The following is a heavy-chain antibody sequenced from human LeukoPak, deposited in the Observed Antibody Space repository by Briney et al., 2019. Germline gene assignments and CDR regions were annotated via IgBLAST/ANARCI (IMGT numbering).Heavy chain of an antibody. CDR1: GFTFSSYG. J-gene: IGHJ4*02. CDR3: AKGSPLTIFGVVIHLDY. Sequence: PGGSLRLSCAASGFTFSSYGMHWVRQAPGKGLEWVAFIRYDGSNKYYAESVKGRFTISRDNSKNTLYLQMNSLRAEDTAVYYCAKGSPLTIFGVVIHLDYWGQGTLVTVSS. CDR2: IRYDGSNK. D-gene: IGHD3-3*01. V-gene: IGHV3-30*02.